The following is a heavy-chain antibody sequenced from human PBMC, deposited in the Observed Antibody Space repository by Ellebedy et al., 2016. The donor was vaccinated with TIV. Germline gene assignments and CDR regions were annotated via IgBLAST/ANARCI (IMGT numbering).Heavy chain of an antibody. CDR3: ARGLSSDLSF. Sequence: GESLKISCKASGSTFARYWITWVRQVPGRGLEWMGRIDGVDSETNYSPSFQGHVAISADRSISTVYLQWSSLKASDTAMYFCARGLSSDLSFWGQGTLVSVSS. D-gene: IGHD3-22*01. CDR2: IDGVDSET. J-gene: IGHJ4*02. CDR1: GSTFARYW. V-gene: IGHV5-10-1*01.